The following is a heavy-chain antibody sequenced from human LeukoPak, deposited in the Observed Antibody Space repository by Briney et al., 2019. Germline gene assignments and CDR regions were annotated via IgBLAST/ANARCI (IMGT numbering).Heavy chain of an antibody. CDR3: ASVSGDYSHDRCYFYYIDA. Sequence: GGSLRLSCAASGFTFSRYWMYWVRQAPGKGLVWVSHISSDGSSTNYADSVKGRFTISRDNAKNTLYLQMKSQSAEDTAMYYCASVSGDYSHDRCYFYYIDAWGKGTPVTVSS. CDR2: ISSDGSST. J-gene: IGHJ6*03. CDR1: GFTFSRYW. D-gene: IGHD4-11*01. V-gene: IGHV3-74*01.